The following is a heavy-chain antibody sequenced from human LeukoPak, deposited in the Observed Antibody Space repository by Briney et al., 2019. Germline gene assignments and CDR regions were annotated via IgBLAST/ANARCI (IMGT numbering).Heavy chain of an antibody. CDR3: ARHRSGYCSSTSCSIDY. V-gene: IGHV3-74*01. J-gene: IGHJ4*02. D-gene: IGHD2-2*01. CDR2: ISSDGSRT. Sequence: GGSLRLSCAASGFTFSTYWIHWLRQTPEKGLVWVSRISSDGSRTTYADSVKGRFTISRDNSKNTLYLQMNSLRAEDTAVYYCARHRSGYCSSTSCSIDYWGQGTLVTVSS. CDR1: GFTFSTYW.